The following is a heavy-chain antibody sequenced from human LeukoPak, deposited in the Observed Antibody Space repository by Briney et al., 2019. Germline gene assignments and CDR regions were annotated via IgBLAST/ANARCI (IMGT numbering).Heavy chain of an antibody. Sequence: GGSLRLSCAASGFTFSSYEMNWVRQAPGKGLEWVSYISSSGNSIYYADSVKGRFSISRDDAKNSLYLQMNSLRAEDTAVYYCARVGRDSYYYYYMDVWGKGTPVTISS. CDR1: GFTFSSYE. V-gene: IGHV3-48*03. J-gene: IGHJ6*03. CDR2: ISSSGNSI. CDR3: ARVGRDSYYYYYMDV. D-gene: IGHD1-26*01.